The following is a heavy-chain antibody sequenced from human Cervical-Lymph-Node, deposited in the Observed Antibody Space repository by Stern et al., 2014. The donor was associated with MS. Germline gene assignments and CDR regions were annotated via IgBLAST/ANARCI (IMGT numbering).Heavy chain of an antibody. CDR1: GGSIDGYY. CDR3: ARGGVRIDY. V-gene: IGHV4-59*01. Sequence: QVQLVQSGPGLVKPSETLSLTCTVSGGSIDGYYWSWIRQPPGKGLEWIGYIHYTGRTAYDPSLKSRVTISVDASKNQFSLKLTAVTAADRAVYYCARGGVRIDYWGQGTLVTVSS. CDR2: IHYTGRT. J-gene: IGHJ4*02. D-gene: IGHD6-25*01.